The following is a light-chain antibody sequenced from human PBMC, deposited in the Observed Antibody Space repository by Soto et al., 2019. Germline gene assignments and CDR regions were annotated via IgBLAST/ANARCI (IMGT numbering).Light chain of an antibody. CDR3: HQRQYWPPIT. CDR2: GAS. CDR1: QSVTSSY. V-gene: IGKV3D-20*02. Sequence: EIVLTQSPGTVSLFPGERATLSCRASQSVTSSYLAWYQQKPGQAPRLLIFGASSRATGIPDRFSGSGSGTDFTLTISSLEPEDFAVYYCHQRQYWPPITFGQGTRLEIK. J-gene: IGKJ5*01.